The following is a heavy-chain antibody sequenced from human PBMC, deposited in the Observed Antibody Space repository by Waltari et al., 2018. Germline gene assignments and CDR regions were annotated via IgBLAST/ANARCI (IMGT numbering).Heavy chain of an antibody. D-gene: IGHD2-2*01. CDR1: GDSISGNYW. CDR3: AGDRAIGLFFDY. V-gene: IGHV4-4*02. J-gene: IGHJ4*02. Sequence: QVQLQESGPGLVKPSGTLSLTCPVSGDSISGNYWWSWVRQSPEKGLEWIGQVHHSGKTHYNPSLQSRVTISVDKPKNQFSLNLNSVTAADTAVYYCAGDRAIGLFFDYWGRGTLVTVSS. CDR2: VHHSGKT.